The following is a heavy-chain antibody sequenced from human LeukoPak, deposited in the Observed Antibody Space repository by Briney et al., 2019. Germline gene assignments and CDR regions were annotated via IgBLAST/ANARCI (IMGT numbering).Heavy chain of an antibody. D-gene: IGHD6-13*01. J-gene: IGHJ4*02. CDR3: ARTERYSSSWYRVGY. V-gene: IGHV4-30-4*08. CDR2: IYYSGST. CDR1: GGSISSGDYY. Sequence: SETLSLTCTVSGGSISSGDYYWSWIRQPPGKGLEWIGYIYYSGSTYYNPSLKSRVTISVDTSKNQFSLKLSSVTAADTAVYYCARTERYSSSWYRVGYWGQGTLVTVSS.